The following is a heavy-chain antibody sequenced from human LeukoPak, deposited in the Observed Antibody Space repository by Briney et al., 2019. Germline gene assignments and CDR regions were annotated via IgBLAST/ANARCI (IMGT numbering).Heavy chain of an antibody. CDR2: IYSGGST. Sequence: PGGSLRLSCAASGFTVSSNYMSWVRQAPGKGLEWVSVIYSGGSTYYADSVKGRFTISRDNSKNTLYLQMNSLRAEDTAVYYCARDMGLRLGELFLGAFDIWGQGTMVTVSS. J-gene: IGHJ3*02. D-gene: IGHD3-16*01. V-gene: IGHV3-53*01. CDR3: ARDMGLRLGELFLGAFDI. CDR1: GFTVSSNY.